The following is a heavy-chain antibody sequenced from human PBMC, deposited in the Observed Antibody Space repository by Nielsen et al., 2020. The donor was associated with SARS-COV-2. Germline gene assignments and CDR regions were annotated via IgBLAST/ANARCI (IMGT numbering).Heavy chain of an antibody. J-gene: IGHJ6*03. D-gene: IGHD1-7*01. CDR1: GFSLSTSGVG. V-gene: IGHV2-5*01. CDR3: ARTVPELELSTDDYYYYYYMDV. Sequence: SGPTLVKPTQTLTLTCTFSGFSLSTSGVGVGWIRQPPGKALEWLALIYWNDDKRYSPSLKSRLTITKDTSKNQVVLTMTNMDPVDTATYYCARTVPELELSTDDYYYYYYMDVWGKGTTVTVSS. CDR2: IYWNDDK.